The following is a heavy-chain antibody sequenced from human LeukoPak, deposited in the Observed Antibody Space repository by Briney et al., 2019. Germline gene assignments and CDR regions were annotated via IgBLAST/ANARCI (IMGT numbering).Heavy chain of an antibody. CDR2: MYYSGST. Sequence: PSETLSLTCTVSGGSISSYYWSWIRQPPGKGLEWIGSMYYSGSTYYNPSLKSRVTISVDTSKNQFSLKLSSVTAADTAVYYCARHSSVQWLVRPDAFDIWGQGTMVTVSS. CDR3: ARHSSVQWLVRPDAFDI. D-gene: IGHD6-19*01. J-gene: IGHJ3*02. V-gene: IGHV4-59*05. CDR1: GGSISSYY.